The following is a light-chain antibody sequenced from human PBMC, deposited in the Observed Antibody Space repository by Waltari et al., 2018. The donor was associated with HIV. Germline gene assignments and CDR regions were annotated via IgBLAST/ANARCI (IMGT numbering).Light chain of an antibody. V-gene: IGKV3-20*01. CDR3: QQYDSSPLT. CDR1: QSLSNTY. Sequence: EIVLPQSPGTLSLSPGERATLSCRASQSLSNTYLAWYQQRPGQAPRLLIFGASGRATGIPDRFSGSGSGTDFTLTISRLEPEDFAVYHCQQYDSSPLTFGGGTKVEIK. CDR2: GAS. J-gene: IGKJ4*01.